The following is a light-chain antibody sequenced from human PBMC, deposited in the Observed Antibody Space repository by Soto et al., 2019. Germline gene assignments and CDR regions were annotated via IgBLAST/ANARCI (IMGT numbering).Light chain of an antibody. CDR2: AAS. Sequence: DIQMTQSPSSVSASVGDRVTITCRASQGIRDDLAWYQQKPGKAPKRLIYAASSLQSGVPSRFSGSGSGTGFTLTINSLQPEDFATYYCLQHNSYPLTFGGGTKVEIK. CDR3: LQHNSYPLT. CDR1: QGIRDD. V-gene: IGKV1-17*01. J-gene: IGKJ4*01.